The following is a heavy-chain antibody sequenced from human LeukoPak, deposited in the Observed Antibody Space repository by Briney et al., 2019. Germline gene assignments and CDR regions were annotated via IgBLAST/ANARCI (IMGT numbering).Heavy chain of an antibody. V-gene: IGHV1-2*06. CDR3: ARVYGSYYYYGMDV. D-gene: IGHD4-17*01. Sequence: ASVKVSCKASGYTFTGYYMHWVRQAPGQGLEWLGRINPNSGGTNYAQKFQGRVTMTRNTSISTAYMELSRLRSDDTAVYYCARVYGSYYYYGMDVWGQGTTVTVSS. J-gene: IGHJ6*02. CDR1: GYTFTGYY. CDR2: INPNSGGT.